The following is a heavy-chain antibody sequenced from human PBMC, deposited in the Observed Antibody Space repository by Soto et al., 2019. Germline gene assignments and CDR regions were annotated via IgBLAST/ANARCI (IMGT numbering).Heavy chain of an antibody. CDR2: IRGGGGGT. V-gene: IGHV3-23*01. J-gene: IGHJ4*02. Sequence: GSQRLSCAASGFTFSSLAMSWVRPAPGKGLEWVSAIRGGGGGTYYADSVKGRFTISRDNSKNTQYLQMNSPRAEDTAVYYCARVLGGSGSPVDYLGQGTLVTVSS. CDR1: GFTFSSLA. D-gene: IGHD2-15*01. CDR3: ARVLGGSGSPVDY.